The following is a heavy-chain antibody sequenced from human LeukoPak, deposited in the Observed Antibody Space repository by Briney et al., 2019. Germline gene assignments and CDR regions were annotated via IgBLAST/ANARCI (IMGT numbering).Heavy chain of an antibody. CDR1: GGTFSSYA. CDR2: ISAYNGNT. D-gene: IGHD3-22*01. J-gene: IGHJ6*02. V-gene: IGHV1-18*01. Sequence: ASVKVSCKASGGTFSSYAISWVRQAPGQGLEWMGWISAYNGNTNYAQKLQGRVTMTTDTSTSTAYMELGSLRSDDTAVYYCARATPYDSSGYYYLYYYGMDVWGQGTTVTVSS. CDR3: ARATPYDSSGYYYLYYYGMDV.